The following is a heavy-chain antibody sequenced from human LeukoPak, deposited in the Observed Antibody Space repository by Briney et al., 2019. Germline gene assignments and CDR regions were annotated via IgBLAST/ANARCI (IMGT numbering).Heavy chain of an antibody. J-gene: IGHJ4*02. Sequence: GGSLRLSCAASGFTFSYYNMNWVRQAPGKGLEWVSSISSSSTYIYYADSVKGRFTISRDNAKNSLYLEMNSLGAEDTAVYYCARDPWTNYGDYVRFDYWGQGTLVTVSS. CDR1: GFTFSYYN. D-gene: IGHD4-17*01. V-gene: IGHV3-21*01. CDR3: ARDPWTNYGDYVRFDY. CDR2: ISSSSTYI.